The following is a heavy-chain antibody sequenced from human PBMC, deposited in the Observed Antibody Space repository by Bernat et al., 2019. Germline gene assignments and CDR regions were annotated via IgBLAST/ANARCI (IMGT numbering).Heavy chain of an antibody. D-gene: IGHD2-15*01. V-gene: IGHV4-31*03. Sequence: QVQLQESGPGLVKPSQTLSLTCTVSGGSISSGGYYWSWIRQHPGKGLEWIGYIYYSGSTYYNPSLKSRVTISVDTSKNQFSLKLSSVTAADTAVYYFARRLAYYGGSRCYQLDYWGQGTLVTGSS. CDR2: IYYSGST. CDR1: GGSISSGGYY. CDR3: ARRLAYYGGSRCYQLDY. J-gene: IGHJ4*02.